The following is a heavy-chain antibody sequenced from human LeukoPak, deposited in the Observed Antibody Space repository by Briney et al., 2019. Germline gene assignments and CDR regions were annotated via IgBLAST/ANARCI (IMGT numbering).Heavy chain of an antibody. CDR3: ATYRRGYHDSSESYYFDY. CDR1: GFTFSRFA. CDR2: ISGSGDTT. V-gene: IGHV3-23*01. D-gene: IGHD3-22*01. J-gene: IGHJ4*02. Sequence: QTGGSLRLSCAASGFTFSRFAMSWVRQAPGKGLEWVSGISGSGDTTYYADSVKGRFTISRDNSKNTLYLQMNGLRAEDTAVCYCATYRRGYHDSSESYYFDYWGQGTLVTVSS.